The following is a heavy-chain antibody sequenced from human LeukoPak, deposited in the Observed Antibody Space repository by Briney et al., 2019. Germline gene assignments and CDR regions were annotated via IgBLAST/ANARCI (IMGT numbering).Heavy chain of an antibody. CDR3: ARDGDYDFWSGYRGWFDP. D-gene: IGHD3-3*01. CDR1: GFTFTSYA. CDR2: ISYDSKNK. J-gene: IGHJ5*02. V-gene: IGHV3-30*04. Sequence: GGSLRLSRAASGFTFTSYAMHWVRQAPGKGLEWVAVISYDSKNKYYADSVKGRFTISRDNSKNTLYLQMNSLRPEDTAVYYCARDGDYDFWSGYRGWFDPWGQGTLVTVSS.